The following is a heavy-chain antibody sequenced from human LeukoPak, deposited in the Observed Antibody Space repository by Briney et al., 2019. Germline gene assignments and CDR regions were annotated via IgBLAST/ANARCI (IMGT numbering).Heavy chain of an antibody. Sequence: SSETLSLTCTVSGGSISSYYWSWIRQPPGKGLEWIGYIYYSGSTNYNPCLKSRVTISVDTSKNQFSLKLSSVTAADTAVYYCARYGSGSSLLDYWGQGTLVTVSS. CDR1: GGSISSYY. J-gene: IGHJ4*02. CDR3: ARYGSGSSLLDY. CDR2: IYYSGST. V-gene: IGHV4-59*01. D-gene: IGHD3-10*01.